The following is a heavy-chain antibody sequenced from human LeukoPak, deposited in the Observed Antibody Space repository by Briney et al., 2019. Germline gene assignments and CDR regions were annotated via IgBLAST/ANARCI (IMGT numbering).Heavy chain of an antibody. CDR1: GFTFSTSG. CDR3: AKGPTFGFDY. J-gene: IGHJ4*02. Sequence: GGSLRLSCAASGFTFSTSGMHWVRQAPGKGLEWVAFIRYDGSSKYFADSVKGRFTISRDNSKDTLYLRMNSLRAEDTAVYYCAKGPTFGFDYWGQGTLVTVSS. D-gene: IGHD3-16*01. V-gene: IGHV3-30*02. CDR2: IRYDGSSK.